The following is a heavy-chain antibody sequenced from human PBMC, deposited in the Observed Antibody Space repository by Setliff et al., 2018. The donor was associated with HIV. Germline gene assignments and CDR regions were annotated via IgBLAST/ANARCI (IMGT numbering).Heavy chain of an antibody. CDR3: TTSIVRYYDTGYY. CDR1: GFTFSNAW. CDR2: IKSKTDGGTT. V-gene: IGHV3-15*01. Sequence: PGGSLRLSCAASGFTFSNAWMSWVRQAPGKGLEWVGRIKSKTDGGTTDYAAPVKGRFTISRDDSKNTLYLQMNSLKTEDTAVYYCTTSIVRYYDTGYYWGQGTRVTVSS. J-gene: IGHJ4*02. D-gene: IGHD3-22*01.